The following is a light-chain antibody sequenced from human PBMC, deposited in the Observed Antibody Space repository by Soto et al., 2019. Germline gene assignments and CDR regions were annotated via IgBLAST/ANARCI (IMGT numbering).Light chain of an antibody. V-gene: IGKV1-12*01. CDR2: AAS. CDR3: QQAATLPLI. Sequence: DIQMTQSPSSVSAFVGDSVTITCRASQGITSWLAWYQQKPGKAPELLIYAASSLQSGVPSRFSGSGSGTDFTLTISSLQPEDSATYYYQQAATLPLIFGGGTKVEIK. CDR1: QGITSW. J-gene: IGKJ4*01.